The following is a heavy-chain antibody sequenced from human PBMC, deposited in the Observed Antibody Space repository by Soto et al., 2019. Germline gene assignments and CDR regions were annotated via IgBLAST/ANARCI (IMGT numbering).Heavy chain of an antibody. J-gene: IGHJ4*02. CDR3: ARDPQWELRLIDY. CDR2: IWYDGSNR. D-gene: IGHD1-26*01. Sequence: QVQLVESGGGVVQPGRSLRLSCAASGFMFSKYGMHWVRQAPGKGLEWVAVIWYDGSNRYYADSVKGRFTISRDNSKNTLYLQMNSLRAEDTAVYYCARDPQWELRLIDYWGQGTLVTVSS. CDR1: GFMFSKYG. V-gene: IGHV3-33*01.